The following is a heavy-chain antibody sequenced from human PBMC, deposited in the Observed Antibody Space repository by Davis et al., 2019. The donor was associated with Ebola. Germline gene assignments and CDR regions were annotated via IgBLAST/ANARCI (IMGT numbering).Heavy chain of an antibody. J-gene: IGHJ4*02. V-gene: IGHV3-11*01. CDR2: ISSSGSTI. CDR3: ARLVVVHVDYFDY. D-gene: IGHD2-2*01. CDR1: GFTFSDYY. Sequence: GESLKISCAASGFTFSDYYMSWIRQAPGKGLEWVSYISSSGSTIYYADSVKGRFTISRDNAKNSLYLQMNSRRAEDTAVYYCARLVVVHVDYFDYWGQGTLVTVSS.